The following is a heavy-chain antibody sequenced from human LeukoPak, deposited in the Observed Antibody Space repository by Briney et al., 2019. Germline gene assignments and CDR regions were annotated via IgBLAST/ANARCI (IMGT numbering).Heavy chain of an antibody. D-gene: IGHD3-9*01. CDR2: ISYDGRYE. CDR3: AREVTVTGPDRKFDY. V-gene: IGHV3-30*19. CDR1: GFTFSGYG. Sequence: GGSLRLSCVASGFTFSGYGMHWVRQPPGKGLEWVAVISYDGRYENYAESVRGRFTISRDNSRNTLYLQMNRLRDEDTAVYYCAREVTVTGPDRKFDYWGQGSQVTVTS. J-gene: IGHJ4*02.